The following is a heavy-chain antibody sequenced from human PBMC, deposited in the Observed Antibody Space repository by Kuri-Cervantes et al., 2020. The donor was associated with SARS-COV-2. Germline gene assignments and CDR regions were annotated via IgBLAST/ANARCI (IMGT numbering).Heavy chain of an antibody. V-gene: IGHV3-30*18. CDR3: AKDWSLGGNFRYYFDY. CDR1: GFTVSRDY. J-gene: IGHJ4*02. CDR2: ISYDGSNK. D-gene: IGHD4-23*01. Sequence: GGSLRLSCATSGFTVSRDYMSWVRQAPGKGLEWVAVISYDGSNKYYADSVKGRFTIPRDNSKNTLYLQMNSPRAEDTAVYYCAKDWSLGGNFRYYFDYWGQGTLVTVSS.